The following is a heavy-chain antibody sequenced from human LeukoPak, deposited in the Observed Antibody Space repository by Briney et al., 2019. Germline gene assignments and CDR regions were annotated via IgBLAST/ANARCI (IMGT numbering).Heavy chain of an antibody. Sequence: SETLSLTCTVSGGSISGYYWSWIRQPPGKGLEWIGYIYYSGSTSYNPSLKSRVTLSVDTSKNQFSLKLSSVTAADTAVYYCARITGGSRHLEFWGQGTLVTVSS. V-gene: IGHV4-59*08. CDR3: ARITGGSRHLEF. J-gene: IGHJ4*02. CDR2: IYYSGST. CDR1: GGSISGYY. D-gene: IGHD1-14*01.